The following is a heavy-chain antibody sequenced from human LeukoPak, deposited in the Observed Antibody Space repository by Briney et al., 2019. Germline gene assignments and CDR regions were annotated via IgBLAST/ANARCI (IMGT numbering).Heavy chain of an antibody. J-gene: IGHJ3*02. Sequence: PSETLSLTCTVSGGSISSSSYYWGWIRQPPGKGLEWIGSIYYSGSTYYNPSLKSRVTISVDTSKNQFSLKLSSVTAADTAVYYCARQVLVEMATLWGPDAFDIWGQGTMVTVSS. CDR2: IYYSGST. V-gene: IGHV4-39*01. CDR1: GGSISSSSYY. D-gene: IGHD5-24*01. CDR3: ARQVLVEMATLWGPDAFDI.